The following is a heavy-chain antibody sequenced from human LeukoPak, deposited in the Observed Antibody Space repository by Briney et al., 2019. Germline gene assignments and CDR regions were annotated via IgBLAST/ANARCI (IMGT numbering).Heavy chain of an antibody. D-gene: IGHD3-22*01. CDR2: IIPIFGTA. Sequence: SVKVSCKASGYTSTSYAISWVRQAPGQGLEWMGGIIPIFGTANYAQKFQGRVTITRDTSASTAYMELRSLRSEDTAVYYCARLSESSDYYPLWGQGTLVTVSS. CDR1: GYTSTSYA. V-gene: IGHV1-69*05. J-gene: IGHJ4*02. CDR3: ARLSESSDYYPL.